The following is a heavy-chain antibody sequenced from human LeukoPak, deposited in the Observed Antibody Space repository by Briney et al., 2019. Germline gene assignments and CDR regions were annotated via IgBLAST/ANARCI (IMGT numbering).Heavy chain of an antibody. J-gene: IGHJ2*01. CDR3: ARDPGLDCGGDCYSRVWYFDL. V-gene: IGHV1-69*06. Sequence: ASVKVSCKASGYTFTSYYMHWVRQAPGQGLEWMGGIIPIFGTANYAQKFQGRVTITADKSTSTAYMELSSLRSEDTAVYYCARDPGLDCGGDCYSRVWYFDLWGRGTLVTVSS. CDR2: IIPIFGTA. CDR1: GYTFTSYY. D-gene: IGHD2-21*02.